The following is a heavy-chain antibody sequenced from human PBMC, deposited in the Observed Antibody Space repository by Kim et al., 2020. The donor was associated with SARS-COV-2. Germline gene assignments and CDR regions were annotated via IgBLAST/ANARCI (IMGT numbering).Heavy chain of an antibody. V-gene: IGHV5-51*01. J-gene: IGHJ4*02. Sequence: PSFQGQVTITADQSTTTAYLQWSSLKASDTAMYYCARSAGPYDYYFDYWGQGTLVTVSS. CDR3: ARSAGPYDYYFDY. D-gene: IGHD3-16*01.